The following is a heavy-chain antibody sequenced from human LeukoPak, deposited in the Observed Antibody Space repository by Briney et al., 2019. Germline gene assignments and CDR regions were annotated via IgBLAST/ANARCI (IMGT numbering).Heavy chain of an antibody. CDR3: AKNVRRDLRTIFGGYYYMDV. J-gene: IGHJ6*03. Sequence: PGGSLRLSCAASGFTFSSYAMSWVRQAPGKGLEWVSAISDSGGSTYYADSVKGRFTISRDNSKNTLYLQMNSLRAEDTAVFYCAKNVRRDLRTIFGGYYYMDVWGKGATVTVSS. V-gene: IGHV3-23*01. CDR2: ISDSGGST. CDR1: GFTFSSYA. D-gene: IGHD3-3*01.